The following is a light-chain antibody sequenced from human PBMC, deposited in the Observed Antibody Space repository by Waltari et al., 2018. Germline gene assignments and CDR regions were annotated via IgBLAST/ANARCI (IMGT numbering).Light chain of an antibody. V-gene: IGKV1-39*01. Sequence: DIQMTQSPSSLSASVGDRVTITCRASQSVNNYLNWYQQQPGKAPKLLIYAASTLQSGVPSRFSGSGSGTDFTLTISSLQPEDFATYYCQQSYSTLRFTFGPGTKVDIK. CDR3: QQSYSTLRFT. CDR2: AAS. CDR1: QSVNNY. J-gene: IGKJ3*01.